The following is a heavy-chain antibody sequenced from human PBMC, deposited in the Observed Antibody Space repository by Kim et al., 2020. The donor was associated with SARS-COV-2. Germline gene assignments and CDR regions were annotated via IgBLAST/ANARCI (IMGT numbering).Heavy chain of an antibody. V-gene: IGHV3-23*01. CDR3: AKGGQYYYDSSGYYYAVY. D-gene: IGHD3-22*01. Sequence: KGRFTNSRDNSKNTLYLQMNSLRAEDTAVYYCAKGGQYYYDSSGYYYAVYWGQGTLVTVSS. J-gene: IGHJ4*02.